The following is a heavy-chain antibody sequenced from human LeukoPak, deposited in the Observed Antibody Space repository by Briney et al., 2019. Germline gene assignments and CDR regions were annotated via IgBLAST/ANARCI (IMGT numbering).Heavy chain of an antibody. Sequence: GGSLRLSCAASGFTVSSNYMSWVCQAPGKGLEWVSVIYSGGSTYYADSVKGRFTISRHNSKNTLYLQMNSLRAEDTAVYYCARDRVRYKVTVTRRDRQGYYYYYGMDVWGQGTTVTVSS. CDR1: GFTVSSNY. J-gene: IGHJ6*02. CDR2: IYSGGST. V-gene: IGHV3-53*04. D-gene: IGHD4-11*01. CDR3: ARDRVRYKVTVTRRDRQGYYYYYGMDV.